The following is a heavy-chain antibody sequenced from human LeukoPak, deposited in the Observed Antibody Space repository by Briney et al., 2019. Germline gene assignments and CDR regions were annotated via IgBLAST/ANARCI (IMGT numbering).Heavy chain of an antibody. V-gene: IGHV3-9*01. CDR1: GFTFDDYA. CDR2: ISWNSGSI. J-gene: IGHJ4*02. D-gene: IGHD6-13*01. CDR3: AKDMAAAGTPYFDY. Sequence: GGSLRLSCAASGFTFDDYAMHWVRQAPGKGLEWVSGISWNSGSIGYADSVKGRFTISRDNAKNSLYLQMNSLRAEDTALYYCAKDMAAAGTPYFDYWGQGTLVTVSS.